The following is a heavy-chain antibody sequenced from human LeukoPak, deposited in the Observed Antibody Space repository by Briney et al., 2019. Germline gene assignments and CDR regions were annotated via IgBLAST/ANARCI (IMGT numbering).Heavy chain of an antibody. D-gene: IGHD3-16*01. Sequence: GGSLRLSCAASGFTFSSYSMNWARQAPGKGLEWVSSISSSSSYIYYADSVKGRFTISRDNAKNSLYLQMNSLRAEDTAVYYCAREGGDYVWGTKIWGQGTLVTVSS. CDR2: ISSSSSYI. CDR3: AREGGDYVWGTKI. CDR1: GFTFSSYS. V-gene: IGHV3-21*01. J-gene: IGHJ4*02.